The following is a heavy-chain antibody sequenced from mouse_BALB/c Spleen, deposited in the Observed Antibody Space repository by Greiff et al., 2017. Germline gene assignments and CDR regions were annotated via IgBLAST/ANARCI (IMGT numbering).Heavy chain of an antibody. CDR1: GYSITSDYA. D-gene: IGHD4-1*01. V-gene: IGHV3-2*02. Sequence: EVHLVESGPGLVKPSQSLSLTCTVTGYSITSDYAWNWIRQFPGNKLEWMGYISYSGSTSYNPSLKSRISITRDTSKNQFFLQLNSVTTEDTATYYCARTGTGTRYFDYWGQGTTLTVSS. J-gene: IGHJ2*01. CDR3: ARTGTGTRYFDY. CDR2: ISYSGST.